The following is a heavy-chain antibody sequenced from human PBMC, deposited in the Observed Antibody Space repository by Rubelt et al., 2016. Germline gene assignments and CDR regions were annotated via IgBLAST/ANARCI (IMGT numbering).Heavy chain of an antibody. Sequence: QVQLVQSGAEVKKPGSSVKVSCKASGGTFSSYAISWVRQAPGQGLEWMGRIIPILGIANYAQKFQGRVTITADKSTSTAYVELGSLRSEDTAVYYCASSLPNLFGIAARDYYYYYGMDVWGQGTTVTVSS. CDR2: IIPILGIA. D-gene: IGHD6-6*01. J-gene: IGHJ6*02. V-gene: IGHV1-69*04. CDR1: GGTFSSYA. CDR3: ASSLPNLFGIAARDYYYYYGMDV.